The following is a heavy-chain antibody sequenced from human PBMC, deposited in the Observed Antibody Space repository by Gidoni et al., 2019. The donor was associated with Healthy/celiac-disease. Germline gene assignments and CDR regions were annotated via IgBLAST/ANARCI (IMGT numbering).Heavy chain of an antibody. V-gene: IGHV1-2*06. D-gene: IGHD5-12*01. J-gene: IGHJ4*02. Sequence: QVQLVQSGAEVKKPGASVTVSCKASGYTFTGYYMHWVRQAPGQGREWMGRINPNRGGTNYAQKCQGRVTMNRDTSISTAYMELSRLRSDETAVYYCAAPKGISGYYYSDWGQGTLVTVSS. CDR2: INPNRGGT. CDR3: AAPKGISGYYYSD. CDR1: GYTFTGYY.